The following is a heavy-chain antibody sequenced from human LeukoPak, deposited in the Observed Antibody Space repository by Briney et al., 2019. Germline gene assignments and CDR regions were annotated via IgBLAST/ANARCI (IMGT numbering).Heavy chain of an antibody. J-gene: IGHJ4*02. Sequence: PGGSLRLSCEASGFSFSNYFMSWIRQAPGKGLEWASYITNSGRSTNYADAVKGRFTISRDNAKKSVYLEMTDLRAEDTAVYYCAREASGNYHVFDSWGQGTLVTVSS. D-gene: IGHD1-26*01. CDR3: AREASGNYHVFDS. V-gene: IGHV3-11*04. CDR2: ITNSGRST. CDR1: GFSFSNYF.